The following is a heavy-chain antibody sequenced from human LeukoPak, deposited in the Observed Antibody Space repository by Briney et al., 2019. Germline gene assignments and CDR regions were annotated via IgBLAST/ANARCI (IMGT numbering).Heavy chain of an antibody. V-gene: IGHV1-8*01. D-gene: IGHD3-10*01. CDR1: GYTFTSYD. Sequence: ASVKVSCKASGYTFTSYDISWVRQATGQGLEWMGWMNPNSGNAGYAQRFQGRVSMTRNNSISTAYMELTSLRSEDTAVYYCGRPLQRGSWTQRALDYWGQGTLVTVSS. J-gene: IGHJ4*02. CDR2: MNPNSGNA. CDR3: GRPLQRGSWTQRALDY.